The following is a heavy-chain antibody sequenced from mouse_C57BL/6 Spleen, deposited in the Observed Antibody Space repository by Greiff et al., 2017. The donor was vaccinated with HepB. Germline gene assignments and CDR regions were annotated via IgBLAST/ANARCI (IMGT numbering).Heavy chain of an antibody. V-gene: IGHV1-82*01. CDR2: IYPGDGDT. Sequence: QVQLQQSGPELVKPGASVKISCKASGYAFSSSWMNWVKQRPGKGLEWIGRIYPGDGDTNYNGKFKGKATLTADKSSSTAYMQLSSLTSEDSAIYFCANYDNYAMDYWGQGTSVTVSS. CDR1: GYAFSSSW. D-gene: IGHD2-4*01. CDR3: ANYDNYAMDY. J-gene: IGHJ4*01.